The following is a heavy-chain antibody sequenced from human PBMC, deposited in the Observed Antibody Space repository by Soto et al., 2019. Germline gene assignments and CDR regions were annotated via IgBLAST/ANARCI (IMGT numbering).Heavy chain of an antibody. CDR2: INHSGST. Sequence: PSDTLSLMCAVYGGSFGGYYWPRIRHPPGKGLEWIGEINHSGSTNYNPSLKSRVTLSVDTSKNQFYLKLSSVTAADTAVYYCARALDCGGSNCYSKDFDYWGQGTLVTVSS. V-gene: IGHV4-34*01. J-gene: IGHJ4*02. CDR1: GGSFGGYY. CDR3: ARALDCGGSNCYSKDFDY. D-gene: IGHD2-15*01.